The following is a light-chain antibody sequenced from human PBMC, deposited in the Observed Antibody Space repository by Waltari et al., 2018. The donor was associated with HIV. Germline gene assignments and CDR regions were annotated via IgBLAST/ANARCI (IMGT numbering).Light chain of an antibody. V-gene: IGLV1-47*01. CDR1: RTTIGSNF. Sequence: QSVLTQPPSASGTPGQRVTISCSGGRTTIGSNFFNGYHQLPGTAPKLLISKTNQRPSGVPDRFAGSKSGSSASLTISGLRSEDEAVYYCASWDDILSSVIFGGGTKVTVL. CDR2: KTN. J-gene: IGLJ2*01. CDR3: ASWDDILSSVI.